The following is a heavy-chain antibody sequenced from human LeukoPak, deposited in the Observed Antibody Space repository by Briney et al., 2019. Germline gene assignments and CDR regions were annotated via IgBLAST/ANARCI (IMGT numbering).Heavy chain of an antibody. D-gene: IGHD2-2*01. CDR2: ISYDGSNK. J-gene: IGHJ4*02. CDR1: GFTFSSYG. V-gene: IGHV3-30*18. CDR3: AKDRGVVVPAAPHFGY. Sequence: GGSLRLSCAASGFTFSSYGMHWVRQAPGKGLEWVAVISYDGSNKYYADSVKGRFTISRDNSKNTLYLQMNSLRAEDTAVYYCAKDRGVVVPAAPHFGYWGRGTLVTVSS.